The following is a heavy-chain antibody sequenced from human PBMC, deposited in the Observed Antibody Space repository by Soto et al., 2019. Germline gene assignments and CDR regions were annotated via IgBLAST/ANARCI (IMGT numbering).Heavy chain of an antibody. CDR1: GFTFSRYG. CDR3: AKDGEALYYYDTSGPKTWFDP. Sequence: QTGGSLRLSCAASGFTFSRYGMHWVRQAPGKGLEWVAIISYDGSNKYCADSVKGRFTISRDDSKNTLYLQMNSLRAEDTAVYYCAKDGEALYYYDTSGPKTWFDPWGRGTLVTVSS. D-gene: IGHD3-22*01. V-gene: IGHV3-30*18. J-gene: IGHJ5*02. CDR2: ISYDGSNK.